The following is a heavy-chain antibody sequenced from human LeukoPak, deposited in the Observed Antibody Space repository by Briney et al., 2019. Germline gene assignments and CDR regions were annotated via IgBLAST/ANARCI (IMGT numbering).Heavy chain of an antibody. J-gene: IGHJ2*01. Sequence: SETLSLTCTVSGGSISSYYWSWIRQPPGKGLEWIGYIYYSGSTNYNPSLKSRVTISADTSKNQFSLKLNSVTASDTAVYFCARSVSGSSPWYFDLWGRGTLVTVSS. D-gene: IGHD2-2*01. CDR3: ARSVSGSSPWYFDL. CDR2: IYYSGST. V-gene: IGHV4-59*01. CDR1: GGSISSYY.